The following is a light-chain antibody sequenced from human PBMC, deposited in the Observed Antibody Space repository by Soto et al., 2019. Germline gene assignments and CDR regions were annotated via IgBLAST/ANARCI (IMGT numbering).Light chain of an antibody. CDR3: QKYSSVIT. V-gene: IGKV1-27*01. CDR2: AAS. CDR1: QGISNY. J-gene: IGKJ5*01. Sequence: DIQMTQSPASLSASVGGRVTITCRASQGISNYLAWYQQKPGKVPKLLIYAASTLQSGVPSRFSGSGSGTDFTLTITNLQPEDVATYYCQKYSSVITFGQGTRLEIK.